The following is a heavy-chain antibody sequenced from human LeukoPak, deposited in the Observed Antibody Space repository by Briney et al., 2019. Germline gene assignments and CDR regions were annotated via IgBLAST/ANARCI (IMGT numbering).Heavy chain of an antibody. J-gene: IGHJ5*02. D-gene: IGHD2-2*01. CDR3: ARGFSSTPNWSDP. CDR1: GFIFSDYW. V-gene: IGHV3-7*01. CDR2: IKQDASAI. Sequence: GGSLRLSCAASGFIFSDYWMNWVRQAPGKGLQWVANIKQDASAIYYMDSVKGRFTISRDNAKNSLYLQMNSLRVEDTAVYYCARGFSSTPNWSDPWGQGTLVTVSS.